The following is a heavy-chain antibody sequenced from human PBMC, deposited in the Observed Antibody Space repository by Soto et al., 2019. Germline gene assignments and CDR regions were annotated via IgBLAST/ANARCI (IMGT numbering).Heavy chain of an antibody. CDR3: AIRYSGYDFGMGAFDI. CDR1: GCTVSDCY. D-gene: IGHD5-12*01. CDR2: ISSSGSTI. V-gene: IGHV3-11*01. J-gene: IGHJ3*02. Sequence: GGSLRHACGAAGCTVSDCYRSWIRQAPGKGLEWVSYISSSGSTIYYADSVKGRFTISRDNAKNSLYLQMNSLRAEDTAVYYCAIRYSGYDFGMGAFDIWGQGTMVTVSS.